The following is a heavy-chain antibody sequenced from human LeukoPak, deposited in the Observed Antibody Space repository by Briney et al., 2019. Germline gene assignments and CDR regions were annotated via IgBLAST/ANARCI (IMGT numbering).Heavy chain of an antibody. D-gene: IGHD4-23*01. CDR2: INPNSGGT. V-gene: IGHV1-2*02. CDR3: ARDYGGNSGDFDY. CDR1: GYTFTGYY. J-gene: IGHJ4*02. Sequence: ASVKVSCKASGYTFTGYYMHWVRQAPGQGLEWMGWINPNSGGTNCAQKFQGRVTMTRDTSISTAYMELSRLRSDDTAVYYCARDYGGNSGDFDYWGQGTLVTVSS.